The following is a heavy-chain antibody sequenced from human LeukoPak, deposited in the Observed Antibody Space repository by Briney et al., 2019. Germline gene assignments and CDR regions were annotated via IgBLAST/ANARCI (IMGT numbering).Heavy chain of an antibody. Sequence: GGSLRLSCTASGLTFRNYWMSWVRQAPGKGLECVAYIKEDGSDKNYVDSVKGRFTISRDNAKSSLYLQMNSLRVEDTAVYYCVRGTRSNSFWGQGTQVTVSS. D-gene: IGHD6-6*01. V-gene: IGHV3-7*01. CDR1: GLTFRNYW. CDR2: IKEDGSDK. J-gene: IGHJ4*02. CDR3: VRGTRSNSF.